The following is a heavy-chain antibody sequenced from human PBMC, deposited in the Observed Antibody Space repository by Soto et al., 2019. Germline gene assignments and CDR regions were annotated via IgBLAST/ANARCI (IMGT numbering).Heavy chain of an antibody. J-gene: IGHJ4*02. CDR3: ARDFYPLAYYFHL. Sequence: QVQLVQSGAEVKKPGASVKVSCKASGYRFTNHGTSWVRQAPGQGLEWMGWISGHEGKTKYARKFQGRVTMTTDTSASIAYMEMNSLRYDDSAVYYCARDFYPLAYYFHLWGKGTLVTVSS. V-gene: IGHV1-18*01. CDR1: GYRFTNHG. CDR2: ISGHEGKT.